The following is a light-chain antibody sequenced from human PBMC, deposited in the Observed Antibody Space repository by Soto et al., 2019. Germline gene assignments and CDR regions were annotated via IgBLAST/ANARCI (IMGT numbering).Light chain of an antibody. Sequence: DIQMTHSPSTLSASVGDRVTITCAASQSISSWLAWYQQKPGKAPKLMIYAASSLQSGVPSRFSGSGSGTDFTLTISSLKPEDFETYYCQQLESYPSTFGGGTKVDIK. CDR1: QSISSW. V-gene: IGKV1-5*01. CDR2: AAS. J-gene: IGKJ4*01. CDR3: QQLESYPST.